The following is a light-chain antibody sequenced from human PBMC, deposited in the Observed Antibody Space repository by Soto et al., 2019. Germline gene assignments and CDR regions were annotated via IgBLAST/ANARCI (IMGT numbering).Light chain of an antibody. J-gene: IGKJ5*01. CDR3: QQRSNWPPIT. CDR2: DAS. Sequence: EIVLTQSPGTLSLSPGERATLSCRASQSLNRDLAWYQQKPGQAPRLLIYDASNRATGIPARFSGSGSGTDFTLTISSLEPEDFAVYYCQQRSNWPPITFGQGTRLEIK. CDR1: QSLNRD. V-gene: IGKV3-11*01.